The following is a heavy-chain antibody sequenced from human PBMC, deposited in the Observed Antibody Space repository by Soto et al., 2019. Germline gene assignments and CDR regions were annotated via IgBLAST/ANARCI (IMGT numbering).Heavy chain of an antibody. CDR2: FISKTDGGTT. V-gene: IGHV3-15*01. Sequence: PGGSLRLSCAASGFAFNNAWMSWVRQAPGKGLEWVGRFISKTDGGTTEYTAPVKDRFIMSRDDSRNTLYLQMNSLKTEDTAVYYCAAGTGRTDFDYWGQGTLVTVSS. D-gene: IGHD2-2*01. CDR1: GFAFNNAW. J-gene: IGHJ4*02. CDR3: AAGTGRTDFDY.